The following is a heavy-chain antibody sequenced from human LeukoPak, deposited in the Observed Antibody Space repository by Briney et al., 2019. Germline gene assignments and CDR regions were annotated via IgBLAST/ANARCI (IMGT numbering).Heavy chain of an antibody. Sequence: PGGSLRLSCAASGFTFSSYGMHWVRQAPGKGLEWVAVIWYDGSNKYYADSVKGRFTISRDNSKNTLYLQMNSLRAEDTAVYYCASHYYGSGKLENWGQGTLVTVSS. CDR3: ASHYYGSGKLEN. D-gene: IGHD3-10*01. J-gene: IGHJ4*02. CDR2: IWYDGSNK. V-gene: IGHV3-33*01. CDR1: GFTFSSYG.